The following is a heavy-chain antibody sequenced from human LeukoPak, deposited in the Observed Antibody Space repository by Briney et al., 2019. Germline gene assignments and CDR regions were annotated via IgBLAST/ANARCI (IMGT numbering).Heavy chain of an antibody. D-gene: IGHD5-18*01. CDR3: ARHRRIQLIGPYYFDY. CDR2: IYYSGST. Sequence: PSETLSLTCTVSGGSISSSSYYWGWIRQPPGKGLEWIGSIYYSGSTYYNPSLKSRVTISVDTSKNQFSLKLSSVTAADMAVYYCARHRRIQLIGPYYFDYWGQGTLVTVSS. V-gene: IGHV4-39*01. CDR1: GGSISSSSYY. J-gene: IGHJ4*02.